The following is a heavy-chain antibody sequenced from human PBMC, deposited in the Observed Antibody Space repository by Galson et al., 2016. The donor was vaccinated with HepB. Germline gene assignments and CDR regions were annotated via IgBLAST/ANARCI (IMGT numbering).Heavy chain of an antibody. CDR3: TGGLVVVPSDGDYAMDV. V-gene: IGHV4-4*02. CDR1: GASITGPSW. Sequence: SETLSLTCAVSGASITGPSWWTWVRQPPGKGLEWIGEIYQTGYTHYNPSLGSRVTVSVDKSKAQISLELSSVTAADTAIYYCTGGLVVVPSDGDYAMDVWGRGATVIVSS. J-gene: IGHJ6*02. CDR2: IYQTGYT. D-gene: IGHD2-15*01.